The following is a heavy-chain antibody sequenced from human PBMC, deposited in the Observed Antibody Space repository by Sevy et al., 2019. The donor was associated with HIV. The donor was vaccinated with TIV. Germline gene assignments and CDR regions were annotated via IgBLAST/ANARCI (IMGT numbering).Heavy chain of an antibody. Sequence: GGSLRLSCAASGFTFSSYGTHWVRQAPGKGLEWVAVIWYDGSNKYYADSVKGRFTISRDNSKNTLYLQMNSLRAEDTAVYYCARSPIAAAGRYFDYWGQGTLVTVSS. J-gene: IGHJ4*02. CDR3: ARSPIAAAGRYFDY. D-gene: IGHD6-13*01. CDR1: GFTFSSYG. CDR2: IWYDGSNK. V-gene: IGHV3-33*01.